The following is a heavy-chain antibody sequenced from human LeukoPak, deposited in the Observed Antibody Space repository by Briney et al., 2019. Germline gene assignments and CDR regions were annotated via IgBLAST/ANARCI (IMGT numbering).Heavy chain of an antibody. CDR1: GFTFSSYA. J-gene: IGHJ6*02. Sequence: PGGSLRLSCAASGFTFSSYAMSWVRQAPGKGLEWVSAISGSGGSTYYADSVKGRFTISRDNSKNTLYLQMNSLRAEDTAVYYCARDSSGGDYYYGMDVWGQGTTVTVSS. CDR3: ARDSSGGDYYYGMDV. V-gene: IGHV3-23*01. CDR2: ISGSGGST. D-gene: IGHD6-19*01.